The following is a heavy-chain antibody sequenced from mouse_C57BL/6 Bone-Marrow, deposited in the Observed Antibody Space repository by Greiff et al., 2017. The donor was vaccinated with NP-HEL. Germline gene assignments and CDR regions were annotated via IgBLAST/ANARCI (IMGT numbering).Heavy chain of an antibody. CDR1: GYTFTDYY. CDR2: VNPNNGGT. Sequence: VQLQQSGPELVKPGASVKISCKASGYTFTDYYMNWVKQSHGKSLEWIGDVNPNNGGTSYNQKFKGKATLTVDKSSSTAYMELRSLTSEDSAVYYGARRHYYGSSPYYFDYWGKGTTLTVSS. CDR3: ARRHYYGSSPYYFDY. D-gene: IGHD1-1*01. V-gene: IGHV1-26*01. J-gene: IGHJ2*01.